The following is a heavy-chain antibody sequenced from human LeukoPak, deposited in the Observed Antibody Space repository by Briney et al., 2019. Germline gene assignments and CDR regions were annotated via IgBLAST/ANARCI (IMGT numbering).Heavy chain of an antibody. CDR1: GFTLSSYW. CDR3: ARARATGEFDC. J-gene: IGHJ4*02. Sequence: GGSLRLSCAVSGFTLSSYWMRWVRQSPEKGLEWVANIKEDGSEKYYVDSVKGRFTISRDNAKNSLYLQMNSLRAEDTAVYFCARARATGEFDCWGQGTLVTVSS. V-gene: IGHV3-7*01. CDR2: IKEDGSEK. D-gene: IGHD1-26*01.